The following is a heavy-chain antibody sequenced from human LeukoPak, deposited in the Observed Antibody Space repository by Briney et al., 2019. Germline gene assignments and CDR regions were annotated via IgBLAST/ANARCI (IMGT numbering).Heavy chain of an antibody. CDR2: INPNSGGT. D-gene: IGHD6-19*01. J-gene: IGHJ3*02. CDR3: ARPFKAVAGTPGAVDI. CDR1: GYTFTGYY. Sequence: ASVKVSCKASGYTFTGYYMHWVRQAPGQGLEWMGWINPNSGGTNYAQKFQGRVTMTRDTSISTAYMELSRLRSDDAAVYYCARPFKAVAGTPGAVDIWGQGTMVTVSS. V-gene: IGHV1-2*02.